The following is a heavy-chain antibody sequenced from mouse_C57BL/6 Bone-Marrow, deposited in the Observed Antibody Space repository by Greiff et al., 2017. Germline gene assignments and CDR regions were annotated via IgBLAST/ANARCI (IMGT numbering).Heavy chain of an antibody. D-gene: IGHD1-1*01. CDR1: GFNIKDDY. Sequence: EVQLQQSGAELVRPGASVKLSCTASGFNIKDDYMHWVKQRPEQGLEWIGWIDPENGDTEYASKFQGKATITADTSSKTAYLQLSSLTSEDTAVYYCTTPVVAPGYFDVWGTGTTVTVSS. V-gene: IGHV14-4*01. CDR2: IDPENGDT. CDR3: TTPVVAPGYFDV. J-gene: IGHJ1*03.